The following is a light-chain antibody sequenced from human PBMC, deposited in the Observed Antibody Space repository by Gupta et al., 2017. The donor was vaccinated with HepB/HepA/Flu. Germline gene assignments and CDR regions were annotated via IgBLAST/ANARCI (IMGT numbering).Light chain of an antibody. CDR2: SGS. CDR1: QSIPANY. CDR3: QQSGSSPCT. J-gene: IGKJ2*02. V-gene: IGKV3-20*01. Sequence: EIVLTQSPGTLSLSPGARATFSCGASQSIPANYLVWYQQKSGQTPRLLIYSGSTRATGVPDRFSGSGSGTDFTLTISRLEPEDFAVYYCQQSGSSPCTFGQGTKLE.